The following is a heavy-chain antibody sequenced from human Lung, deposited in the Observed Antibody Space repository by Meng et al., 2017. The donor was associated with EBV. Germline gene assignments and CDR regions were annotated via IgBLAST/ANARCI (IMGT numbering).Heavy chain of an antibody. CDR2: TNDSGST. V-gene: IGHV4-34*01. D-gene: IGHD1-26*01. CDR3: ARSTFDY. Sequence: QVQRQQWGAGLLQPSGTLSLPCAVYGGSFSGSFSGYYWSWIRQAPGKGLEWIGETNDSGSTDYNPSLKSRLTISVDRSKSQFSLELSSVTAADTAVYYCARSTFDYWGQGTLVTVSS. J-gene: IGHJ4*02. CDR1: GGSFSGSFSGYY.